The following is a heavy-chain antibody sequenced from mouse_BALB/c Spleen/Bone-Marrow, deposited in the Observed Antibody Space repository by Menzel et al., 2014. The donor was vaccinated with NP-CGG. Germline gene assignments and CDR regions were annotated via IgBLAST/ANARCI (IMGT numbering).Heavy chain of an antibody. D-gene: IGHD4-1*01. CDR2: IDPANGNT. V-gene: IGHV14-3*02. Sequence: EVQLVESGAELVKPGASVKLSCTASGFNIKDTYMHWVKQRPEQGLEWIGRIDPANGNTKYAPKFQGKATITADTSSNTAYLQLSSLTSEDTAVYYCARWEYYAMDYWGQGTSVTVSS. CDR3: ARWEYYAMDY. J-gene: IGHJ4*01. CDR1: GFNIKDTY.